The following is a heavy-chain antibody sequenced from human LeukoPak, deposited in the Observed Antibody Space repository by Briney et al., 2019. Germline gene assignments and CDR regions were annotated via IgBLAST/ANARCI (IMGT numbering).Heavy chain of an antibody. CDR2: IYYTGST. V-gene: IGHV4-59*01. Sequence: PAETLSLTCIFSGGSISSWDWSWIRQPPGKLLELIGYIYYTGSTNSNPSLKSRVTISVDPSKNQFSLKLRSVTAADTAVYYCARRLLNFGSHSTFDSWAQGTLVPVSS. J-gene: IGHJ4*02. D-gene: IGHD1-26*01. CDR3: ARRLLNFGSHSTFDS. CDR1: GGSISSWD.